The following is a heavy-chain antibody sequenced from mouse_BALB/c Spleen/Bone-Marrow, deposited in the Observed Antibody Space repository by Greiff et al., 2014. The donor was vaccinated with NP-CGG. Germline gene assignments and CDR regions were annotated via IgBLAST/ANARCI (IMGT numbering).Heavy chain of an antibody. D-gene: IGHD2-14*01. CDR1: GSIFTDYA. Sequence: QGQLKESGPEGGGPGVSVKISCKGFGSIFTDYAMHWGEQSHAKSLEGVGVISTYNCNTNYNQKFKGKATMTVDKSSSTAYMELARLTSEDSAIYYCAREVRAPWYAMDYWGQGTSVTVSS. CDR2: ISTYNCNT. CDR3: AREVRAPWYAMDY. V-gene: IGHV1-67*01. J-gene: IGHJ4*01.